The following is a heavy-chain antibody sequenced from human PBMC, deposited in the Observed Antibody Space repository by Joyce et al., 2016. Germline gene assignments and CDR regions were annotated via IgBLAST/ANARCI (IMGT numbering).Heavy chain of an antibody. CDR3: SHRLDS. CDR1: GFTFSSSW. CDR2: IKPDGGEK. Sequence: EDHLVESGGGLVQPGGSLRLSCAASGFTFSSSWMDWVRQAPGRGLEWVANIKPDGGEKHYVDSVKGRFTISRDNAKNSLYLQMDSLRAEDTAVYYCSHRLDSWGQGTLVTVSS. V-gene: IGHV3-7*03. J-gene: IGHJ4*02.